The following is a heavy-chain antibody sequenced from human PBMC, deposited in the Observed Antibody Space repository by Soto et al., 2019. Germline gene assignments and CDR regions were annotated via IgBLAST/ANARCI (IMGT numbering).Heavy chain of an antibody. J-gene: IGHJ4*02. V-gene: IGHV3-48*01. CDR1: GLTFSSYS. CDR2: ISSSSSTV. Sequence: GGSLRLSCAASGLTFSSYSMNWVRQAPGKGLEWVSYISSSSSTVYYADSVKGRFTISRDNAKNSLYLQMNSLRAEDTAVYYCARGPKRGYCSSTSCLGHFDYWGQGTLVTVSS. D-gene: IGHD2-2*01. CDR3: ARGPKRGYCSSTSCLGHFDY.